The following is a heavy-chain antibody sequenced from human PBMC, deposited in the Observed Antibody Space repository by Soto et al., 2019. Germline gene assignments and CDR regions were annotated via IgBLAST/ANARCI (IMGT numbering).Heavy chain of an antibody. CDR3: ARDRGTVEPEGGYYYYGMDV. D-gene: IGHD3-10*01. V-gene: IGHV4-61*01. J-gene: IGHJ6*02. CDR1: GGSVSSGSYY. Sequence: PSETLSLTCTVSGGSVSSGSYYWSWIRQPPGKGLEWIGYIYYGGSTNYNPSLKRLVTRSVDTSKNQFSLKLSSVTAADTAVYYCARDRGTVEPEGGYYYYGMDVWGQGTTVTVSS. CDR2: IYYGGST.